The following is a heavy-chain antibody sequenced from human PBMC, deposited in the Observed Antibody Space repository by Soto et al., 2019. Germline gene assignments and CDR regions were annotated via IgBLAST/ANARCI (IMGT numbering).Heavy chain of an antibody. CDR3: ARTENHLYYYYGMDV. J-gene: IGHJ6*02. V-gene: IGHV1-3*01. Sequence: GASVKVSCKASGYTFTSYAMHWVRQAPGQRLEWMGWINAGNGNTKYSQKFQGRVTITRDTSASTAYMELSSLRSEDTAVYYCARTENHLYYYYGMDVWGQGTTVTVSS. CDR1: GYTFTSYA. CDR2: INAGNGNT.